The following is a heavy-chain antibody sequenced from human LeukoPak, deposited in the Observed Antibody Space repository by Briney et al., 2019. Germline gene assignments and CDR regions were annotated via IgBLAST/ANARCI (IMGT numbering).Heavy chain of an antibody. J-gene: IGHJ3*02. CDR3: ARDMPKSLLWFGELYDDAFDI. CDR1: GFTFSSYS. CDR2: IGSSSSTI. D-gene: IGHD3-10*01. Sequence: GGSLRLSCAASGFTFSSYSMNWVRQAPGKGLEWVSYIGSSSSTIYYADSVKGRFTISRDNAKNSLYLQMNSLRDEDTAVYYCARDMPKSLLWFGELYDDAFDIWGQGTMVTVSS. V-gene: IGHV3-48*02.